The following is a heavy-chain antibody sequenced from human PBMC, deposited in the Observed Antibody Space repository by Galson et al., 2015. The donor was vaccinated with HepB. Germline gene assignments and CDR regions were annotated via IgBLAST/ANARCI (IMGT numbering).Heavy chain of an antibody. CDR2: ISASGRVT. J-gene: IGHJ4*02. Sequence: SLRLSCAASGSSFNTYAMSWVRQAPGKGLEWVSGISASGRVTYYAESLKGRVTISRNKYRNTLYLQMNSLTVEATDVYYCAKASGPAAGYLDDWGQGTLVTVSS. CDR1: GSSFNTYA. D-gene: IGHD6-13*01. CDR3: AKASGPAAGYLDD. V-gene: IGHV3-23*01.